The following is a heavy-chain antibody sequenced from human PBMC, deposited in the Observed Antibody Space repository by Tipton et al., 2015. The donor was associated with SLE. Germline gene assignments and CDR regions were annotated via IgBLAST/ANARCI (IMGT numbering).Heavy chain of an antibody. CDR3: ARWNFVTMTGGFDI. V-gene: IGHV4-34*01. CDR1: GESFGVNS. D-gene: IGHD1-7*01. CDR2: ISRTGDT. J-gene: IGHJ3*02. Sequence: TLSLTCAVYGESFGVNSWSWIRQPPGKGLEWIGRISRTGDTNYNPSLKSRVTMSVDTSQNQFSLTLRSVTAADTAIYYCARWNFVTMTGGFDIWGQGTMVTVSS.